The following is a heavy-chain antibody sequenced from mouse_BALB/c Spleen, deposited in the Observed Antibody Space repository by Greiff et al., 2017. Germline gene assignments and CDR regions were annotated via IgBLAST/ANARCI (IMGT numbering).Heavy chain of an antibody. J-gene: IGHJ3*01. Sequence: EVHLVESGGGLVKPGGSLKLSCAASGFTFSSYAMSWVRQSPEKRLEWVAEISSGGSYTYYPDTVTGRFTISRDNAKNTLYLEMSSLRSEDTAMYYCAREVIYYGTLFADWGQGTLVTVSA. D-gene: IGHD2-1*01. CDR2: ISSGGSYT. V-gene: IGHV5-9-4*01. CDR1: GFTFSSYA. CDR3: AREVIYYGTLFAD.